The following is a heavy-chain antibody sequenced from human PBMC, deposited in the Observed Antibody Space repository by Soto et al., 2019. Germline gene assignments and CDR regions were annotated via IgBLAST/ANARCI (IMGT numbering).Heavy chain of an antibody. Sequence: QLQLQESGSGLVKPSQTLSLTCAVSGGSISSGGYSWSWIRQPPGKGLEWIGYIYHSGSTYYHPSLKRRVTISVDRSKNQFSLKLSSVTAADTAVYYCARAGGLGAVAADYWGQGTLVTVSS. J-gene: IGHJ4*02. CDR3: ARAGGLGAVAADY. D-gene: IGHD6-19*01. V-gene: IGHV4-30-2*01. CDR1: GGSISSGGYS. CDR2: IYHSGST.